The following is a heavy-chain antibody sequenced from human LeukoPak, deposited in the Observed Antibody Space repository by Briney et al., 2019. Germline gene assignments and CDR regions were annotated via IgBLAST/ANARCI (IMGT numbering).Heavy chain of an antibody. Sequence: PSETLSLTCAVSRGSISGSSYYWSWIRQPAGKGLEWIGRIYTSGSTNYNPSLKSRVTMSVDTSKNQFSLKLSSVTAADTAVYYCARHLWFGELTGAGPYHQRNWFDPWGQGTLVTVSS. J-gene: IGHJ5*02. CDR2: IYTSGST. V-gene: IGHV4-61*02. CDR3: ARHLWFGELTGAGPYHQRNWFDP. D-gene: IGHD3-10*01. CDR1: RGSISGSSYY.